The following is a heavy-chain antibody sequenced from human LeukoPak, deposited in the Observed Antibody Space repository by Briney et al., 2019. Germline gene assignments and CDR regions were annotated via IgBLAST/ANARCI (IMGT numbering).Heavy chain of an antibody. D-gene: IGHD3-10*01. V-gene: IGHV7-4-1*02. CDR3: AGVRITMVRGVIGPFDY. J-gene: IGHJ4*02. CDR1: GYTFTSYA. Sequence: ASVKVSCKASGYTFTSYAMNWVRQAPGQGLEWMGWINTNTGNPTYAQGFTGRFVFSLDTSVSTAYLQISSLKAEDTAVYYCAGVRITMVRGVIGPFDYWGQGTLVTVSS. CDR2: INTNTGNP.